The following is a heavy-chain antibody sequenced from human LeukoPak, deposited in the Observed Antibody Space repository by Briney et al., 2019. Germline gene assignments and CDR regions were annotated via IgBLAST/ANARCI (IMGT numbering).Heavy chain of an antibody. CDR2: ISYDGSNK. Sequence: PEGSLRLSCAASGFTFSNYGMHWVRQAPGKGLEWVAVISYDGSNKYYADSVKGRFTISRDNSKSTLYLQMNSLRAEDAAVYYCAKGWIRGFYFDYWGQGTLVTVPS. D-gene: IGHD2-2*03. CDR1: GFTFSNYG. CDR3: AKGWIRGFYFDY. V-gene: IGHV3-30*18. J-gene: IGHJ4*02.